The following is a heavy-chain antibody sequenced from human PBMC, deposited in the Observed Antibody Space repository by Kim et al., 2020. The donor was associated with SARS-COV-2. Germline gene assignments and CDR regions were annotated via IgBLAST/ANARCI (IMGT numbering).Heavy chain of an antibody. J-gene: IGHJ5*02. CDR2: ISYSGST. V-gene: IGHV4-61*01. CDR1: GDYVSSGSYY. D-gene: IGHD2-2*01. CDR3: ARELYCSSTICSPPKNWFDP. Sequence: SETLSLTCTVSGDYVSSGSYYWSWIRLPPGKGLEWIGYISYSGSTIYNPSLKSRVTISVDTSKNQFSLKLSSVTAADTAVYYCARELYCSSTICSPPKNWFDPWGQGILVTVSS.